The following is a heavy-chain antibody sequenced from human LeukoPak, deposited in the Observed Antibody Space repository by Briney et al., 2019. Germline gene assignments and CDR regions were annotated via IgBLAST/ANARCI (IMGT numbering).Heavy chain of an antibody. V-gene: IGHV4-59*01. CDR2: IYSSGST. Sequence: PSETLSLTCTVSGGSISGYYWSWIRQPPGKGLDWIGFIYSSGSTNYNPSLKSRVTMSVDTSKNQFSLNLNSVTAADTAVYYCARLCCSTTSCFDYWGQGTLVTVSS. CDR3: ARLCCSTTSCFDY. J-gene: IGHJ4*02. CDR1: GGSISGYY. D-gene: IGHD2-2*01.